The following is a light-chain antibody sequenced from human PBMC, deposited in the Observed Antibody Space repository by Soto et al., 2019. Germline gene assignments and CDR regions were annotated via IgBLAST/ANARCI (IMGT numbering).Light chain of an antibody. V-gene: IGLV7-46*01. CDR2: HTS. Sequence: QAVVTQEPSLTVSPGETVTLTCGSSNGAVTSGHYSYWHQQKPGQAPRTLIYHTSNKHSWTPARFSGSLFGGKAALTLSGAQHEDEAEYYCLLFYSGPGVFGGGTKVTVL. CDR3: LLFYSGPGV. J-gene: IGLJ2*01. CDR1: NGAVTSGHY.